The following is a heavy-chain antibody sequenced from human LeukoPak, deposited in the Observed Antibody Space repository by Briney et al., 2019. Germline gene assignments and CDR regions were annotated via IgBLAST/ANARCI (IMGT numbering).Heavy chain of an antibody. CDR3: AKAPRAAAGTYNGMDV. V-gene: IGHV3-23*01. Sequence: GGSLRLSCAASGFTFGNYAMNWVRQAPGKGLEWVSAISGSGGSTYYADSVKGRFTISRDNSKNTLYLQMNSLRAEDTAVYYCAKAPRAAAGTYNGMDVWGQGTTVTVSS. J-gene: IGHJ6*02. CDR2: ISGSGGST. D-gene: IGHD6-13*01. CDR1: GFTFGNYA.